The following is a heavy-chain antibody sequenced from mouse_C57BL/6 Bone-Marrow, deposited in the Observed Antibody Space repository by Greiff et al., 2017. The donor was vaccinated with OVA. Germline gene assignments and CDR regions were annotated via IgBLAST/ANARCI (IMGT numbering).Heavy chain of an antibody. CDR2: INPNNGGT. D-gene: IGHD1-1*01. V-gene: IGHV1-26*01. Sequence: EVQLQQSGPELVKPGASVKISCKASGYTFTDYYMNWVKQSHGKSLEWIGDINPNNGGTSYNQKFKGKATLTVDKSSSTAYMELRSLTSEDTAVYYCTTIYYYGSSYLAWFAYWGQGTLVTVSA. J-gene: IGHJ3*01. CDR3: TTIYYYGSSYLAWFAY. CDR1: GYTFTDYY.